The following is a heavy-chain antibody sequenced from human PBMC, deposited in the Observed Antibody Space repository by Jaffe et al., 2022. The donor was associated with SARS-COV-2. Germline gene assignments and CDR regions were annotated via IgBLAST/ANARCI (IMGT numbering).Heavy chain of an antibody. V-gene: IGHV3-30-3*01. Sequence: QVQLVESGGGVVQPGRSLRLSCAASGFTFSSYAMHWVRQAPGKGLEWVAVISYDGSNKYYADSVKGRFTISRDNSKNTLYLQMNSLRAEDTAVYYCARGWVGIAKYYFDYWGQGTLVTVSS. D-gene: IGHD6-13*01. CDR1: GFTFSSYA. CDR2: ISYDGSNK. CDR3: ARGWVGIAKYYFDY. J-gene: IGHJ4*02.